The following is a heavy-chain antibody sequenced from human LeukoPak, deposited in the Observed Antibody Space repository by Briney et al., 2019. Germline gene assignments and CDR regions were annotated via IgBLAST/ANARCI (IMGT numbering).Heavy chain of an antibody. CDR2: ISGSGGST. Sequence: PGGSLRLSCAASGFTFSSYAMAWVRQAPGKGLEWVSVISGSGGSTYYADSVKGRFTISRDNSKNTLYLQMNSLRAEDTAVYYCAKDPNSGGFLFFDYWGQGTLVTVSS. J-gene: IGHJ4*02. V-gene: IGHV3-23*01. D-gene: IGHD2-15*01. CDR3: AKDPNSGGFLFFDY. CDR1: GFTFSSYA.